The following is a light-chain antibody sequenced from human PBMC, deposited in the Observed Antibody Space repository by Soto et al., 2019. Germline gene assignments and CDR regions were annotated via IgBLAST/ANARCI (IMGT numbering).Light chain of an antibody. CDR3: QQYNKGPPWT. CDR2: GAT. J-gene: IGKJ1*01. Sequence: EIVLTQSPATLSLSQGEIPTLSCTASQSVSSDLAWYHQKPGQAPRLLIYGATTRATDIPARFSGSGSGTEFILTISGLQSEDFAVYYCQQYNKGPPWTSGPGTKVDIK. CDR1: QSVSSD. V-gene: IGKV3-15*01.